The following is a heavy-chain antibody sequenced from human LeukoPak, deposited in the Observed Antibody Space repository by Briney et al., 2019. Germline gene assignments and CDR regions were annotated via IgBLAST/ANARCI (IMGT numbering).Heavy chain of an antibody. Sequence: GGSLRLSCEVSGFTLSRYSMNCVRQAPGKGPEWVSAISTDSDYIYYGDSVKGRFTVSRDNAKNSLYLQMNSLRAEDTALYYCVRASYSSTWYLDSWGQGALVIVSS. J-gene: IGHJ4*02. CDR1: GFTLSRYS. D-gene: IGHD6-13*01. V-gene: IGHV3-21*01. CDR2: ISTDSDYI. CDR3: VRASYSSTWYLDS.